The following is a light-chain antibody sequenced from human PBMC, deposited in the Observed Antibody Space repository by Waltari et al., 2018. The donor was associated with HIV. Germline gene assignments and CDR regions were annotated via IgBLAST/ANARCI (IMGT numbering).Light chain of an antibody. CDR3: QVWESSTDDHQVV. Sequence: SYVLTQPPSVSVAPGQTARMTCGGNNIGSKRLHWYQQKPGQAPVLVVYDDCDRPSGIPERFSGSNFGNTATLTITRVEAGDEADYYCQVWESSTDDHQVVFGGGTKLTVL. CDR1: NIGSKR. V-gene: IGLV3-21*02. CDR2: DDC. J-gene: IGLJ2*01.